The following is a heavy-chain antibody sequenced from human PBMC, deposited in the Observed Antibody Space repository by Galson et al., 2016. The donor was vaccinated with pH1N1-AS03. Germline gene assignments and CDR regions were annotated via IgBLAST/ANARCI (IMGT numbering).Heavy chain of an antibody. J-gene: IGHJ6*02. CDR2: IKEDGTEE. Sequence: SLRLSCAASGFAFSSRWMTWVRQGTGTGLEWVAHIKEDGTEEHYVDSVKGRFTISRDNAKNSLCLQMNRLRVEDTAVYYCARNASNVEIWGQGTTVTVSS. CDR3: ARNASNVEI. V-gene: IGHV3-7*01. CDR1: GFAFSSRW. D-gene: IGHD3-22*01.